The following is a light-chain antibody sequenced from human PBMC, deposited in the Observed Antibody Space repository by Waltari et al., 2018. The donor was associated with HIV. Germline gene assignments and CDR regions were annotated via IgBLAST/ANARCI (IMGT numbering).Light chain of an antibody. V-gene: IGKV4-1*01. CDR3: QQYYNEPLT. J-gene: IGKJ4*01. CDR1: QTVFFSADNRNY. Sequence: DIVVTQSPDSLAVPLGERATIKCKSSQTVFFSADNRNYFSWYQKKQGQPTTLLIDWASTRKSGVPDRFTGGGSGTDFTLNIDNFQADDAAVYYCQQYYNEPLTFGGGTRIEI. CDR2: WAS.